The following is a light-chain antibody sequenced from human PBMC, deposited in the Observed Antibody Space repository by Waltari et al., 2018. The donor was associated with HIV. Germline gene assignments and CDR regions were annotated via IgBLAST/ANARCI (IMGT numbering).Light chain of an antibody. CDR3: QSYDSSLSGVL. V-gene: IGLV1-40*01. Sequence: QSVLTQPPSVSGAPGQRVTISCTGSSSNIGAGYEVHRYQRLPGTGPKLLIYDINNRPSGVPDRFAGSKSGTSASLAITGLQAEDEADYYFQSYDSSLSGVLFGGGTKLTVL. CDR1: SSNIGAGYE. CDR2: DIN. J-gene: IGLJ2*01.